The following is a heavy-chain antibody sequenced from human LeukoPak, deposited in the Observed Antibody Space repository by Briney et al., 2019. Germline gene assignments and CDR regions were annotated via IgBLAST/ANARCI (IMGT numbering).Heavy chain of an antibody. J-gene: IGHJ4*02. V-gene: IGHV1-18*01. Sequence: ASVKVSCKASGYTFTSYGISWVRQAPGQGLEWMGWISAYNGNTNYAQKLQGRVTMTTDTSTSTAYMELRSLRSDDTAVYYCARGDPMTTVTTPFDYWGQGTLVTVSS. D-gene: IGHD4-17*01. CDR1: GYTFTSYG. CDR2: ISAYNGNT. CDR3: ARGDPMTTVTTPFDY.